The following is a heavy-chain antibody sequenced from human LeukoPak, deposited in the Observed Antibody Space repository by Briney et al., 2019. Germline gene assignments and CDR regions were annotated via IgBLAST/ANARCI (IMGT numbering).Heavy chain of an antibody. V-gene: IGHV4-34*01. CDR3: ARGEVYDILTGYSPLYFDY. Sequence: SETLSLTCAVYGGSFSGYYWSWIRQPPGKGLEWIGEVNHSGSTNYNPSLKGRVTISVDTSKNQFSLKLSSVTAADTAVYYCARGEVYDILTGYSPLYFDYWGQGTLVTVSS. CDR2: VNHSGST. J-gene: IGHJ4*02. D-gene: IGHD3-9*01. CDR1: GGSFSGYY.